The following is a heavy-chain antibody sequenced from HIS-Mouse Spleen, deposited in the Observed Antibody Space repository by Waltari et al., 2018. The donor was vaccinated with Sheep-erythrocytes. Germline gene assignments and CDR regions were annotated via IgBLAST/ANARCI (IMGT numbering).Heavy chain of an antibody. Sequence: QLQLQESGPGLVKPSETLSLTCTVSGGSISNSSYYWGWIRQPPGKGLEWIGSIYYSGSTYYNPSLKSRVTISVDTSKNQFSLKLSSVTAADTAVYYCARHGYYDSNSFDYWGQGTLVTVSS. V-gene: IGHV4-39*01. CDR1: GGSISNSSYY. CDR3: ARHGYYDSNSFDY. CDR2: IYYSGST. J-gene: IGHJ4*02. D-gene: IGHD3-22*01.